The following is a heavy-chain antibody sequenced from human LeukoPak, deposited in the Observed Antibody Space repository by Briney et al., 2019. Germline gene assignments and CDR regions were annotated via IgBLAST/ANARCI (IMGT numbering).Heavy chain of an antibody. J-gene: IGHJ5*02. CDR2: ISDTGTS. D-gene: IGHD3-16*01. CDR1: GGSISGYY. Sequence: SETLSLTCIVSGGSISGYYWSWIRQPPGRGLEWIGYISDTGTSIYNPSLKNRLSMLVDTSKNQFSLKLSSVTAADTAVYYCARTTGGEDWFDPWGQGTLVTVSS. CDR3: ARTTGGEDWFDP. V-gene: IGHV4-59*08.